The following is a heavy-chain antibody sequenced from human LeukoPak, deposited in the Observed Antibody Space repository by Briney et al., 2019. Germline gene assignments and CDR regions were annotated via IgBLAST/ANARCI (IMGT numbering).Heavy chain of an antibody. CDR1: GFTFSTNF. CDR2: HNGRDEGT. CDR3: AKSRFQLRVVRGVTDY. V-gene: IGHV3-23*01. J-gene: IGHJ4*02. D-gene: IGHD3-10*01. Sequence: GGSLRLSCAASGFTFSTNFMSWVRQAPGKGLEWVSGHNGRDEGTHYADSVKGRFTISRDNSKNTLYLQLDSLTVEDTAVYYCAKSRFQLRVVRGVTDYWGQGTLVTVSS.